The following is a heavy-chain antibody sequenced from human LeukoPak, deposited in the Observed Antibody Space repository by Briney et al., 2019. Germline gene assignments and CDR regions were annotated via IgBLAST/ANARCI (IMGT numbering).Heavy chain of an antibody. D-gene: IGHD4-11*01. Sequence: ETLSLTCTVSGGSISSYYWSWIRQPPGKGLEWIGYIYYSGSTNYNPSLKSRVTISVDTSKNQFSLKLSSVTAADTAVYYCARDPTRSGLDYWGQGTLVTVSS. V-gene: IGHV4-59*01. J-gene: IGHJ4*02. CDR2: IYYSGST. CDR1: GGSISSYY. CDR3: ARDPTRSGLDY.